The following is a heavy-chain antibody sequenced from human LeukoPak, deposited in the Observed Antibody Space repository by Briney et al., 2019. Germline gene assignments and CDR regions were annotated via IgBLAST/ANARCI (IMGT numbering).Heavy chain of an antibody. J-gene: IGHJ4*02. V-gene: IGHV4-38-2*01. D-gene: IGHD6-19*01. CDR3: ARHGLRMPGYSSGWPFDY. CDR1: GYSISSGYY. CDR2: IYHSGST. Sequence: SETLSLTCAVSGYSISSGYYWGWIRPPPGKGLEWIGSIYHSGSTYYNPSLKSRVTISVDTSKNQSSLKLSSVTAADTAVYYCARHGLRMPGYSSGWPFDYWGQGTLVTVSS.